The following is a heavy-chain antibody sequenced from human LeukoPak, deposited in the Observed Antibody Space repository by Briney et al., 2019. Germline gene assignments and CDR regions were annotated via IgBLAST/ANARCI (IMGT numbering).Heavy chain of an antibody. J-gene: IGHJ6*03. CDR1: GYTFSSYG. CDR2: INPNSGGT. Sequence: ASVKVSCKASGYTFSSYGISWVRQAPGQGLEWMGWINPNSGGTNYAQKFQGRVTMTRDTSISTAYMELSRLRSDDTAVYYCARGDEDGYGGNYYYYYMDVWGKGTTVTVSS. CDR3: ARGDEDGYGGNYYYYYMDV. V-gene: IGHV1-2*02. D-gene: IGHD4-23*01.